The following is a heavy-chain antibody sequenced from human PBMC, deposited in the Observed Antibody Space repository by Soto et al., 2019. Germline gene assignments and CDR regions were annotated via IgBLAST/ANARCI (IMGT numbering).Heavy chain of an antibody. Sequence: EVQLVESGGGLVKPGGSLRLSCAASGFTFSNAWMNWVRQAPGKGLEWVGRIKSKTDGGTTDYAAPVKGRFTISRDDSKNTLYLQMNSLKTEDTAVYYCTTDPVYSSSSGEDGYYYYYGMDVWGQGTTVTVSS. CDR3: TTDPVYSSSSGEDGYYYYYGMDV. D-gene: IGHD6-6*01. CDR1: GFTFSNAW. CDR2: IKSKTDGGTT. J-gene: IGHJ6*02. V-gene: IGHV3-15*07.